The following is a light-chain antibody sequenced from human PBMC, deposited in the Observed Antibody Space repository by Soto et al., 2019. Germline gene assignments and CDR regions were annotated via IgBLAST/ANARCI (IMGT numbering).Light chain of an antibody. CDR1: SSDVGGYNY. J-gene: IGLJ1*01. CDR2: DVS. V-gene: IGLV2-14*03. Sequence: QSVLTQPASVSGSPGQSITISCTGTSSDVGGYNYVSWYQQHPGKAHKLMIYDVSNRPSGVSNRFSGSKSGNTASLTISGLQAEDESDYYCSSYTGISTYVFGTGTKVTVL. CDR3: SSYTGISTYV.